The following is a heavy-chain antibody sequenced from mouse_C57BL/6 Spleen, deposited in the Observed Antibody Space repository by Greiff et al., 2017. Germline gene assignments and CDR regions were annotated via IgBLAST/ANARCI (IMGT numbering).Heavy chain of an antibody. CDR2: INPSTGGT. Sequence: QQSGPELVKPGASVKISCKASGYSFTGYYMNWVKQSPEKSLEWIGEINPSTGGTTYNQKFKAKATLTVDKSSSTAYMQLKSLTSEDSAVYYCARGGDLSTMVTDWYFDVWGTGTTVTVSS. D-gene: IGHD2-2*01. V-gene: IGHV1-42*01. CDR1: GYSFTGYY. CDR3: ARGGDLSTMVTDWYFDV. J-gene: IGHJ1*03.